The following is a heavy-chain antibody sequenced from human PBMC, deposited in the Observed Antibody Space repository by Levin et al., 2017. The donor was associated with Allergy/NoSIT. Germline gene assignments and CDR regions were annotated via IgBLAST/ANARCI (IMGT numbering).Heavy chain of an antibody. J-gene: IGHJ4*02. V-gene: IGHV4-34*01. Sequence: KASETLSLTCAVYGGSFSGYYWSWIRQPPGKGLEWIGEINHSESTNYNPSLKSRVTISIDTSKNQFSLKLSSVTAADTAVYYCASGSPYGSGSYSTDYWGQGTLVTVSS. CDR1: GGSFSGYY. CDR2: INHSEST. D-gene: IGHD3-10*01. CDR3: ASGSPYGSGSYSTDY.